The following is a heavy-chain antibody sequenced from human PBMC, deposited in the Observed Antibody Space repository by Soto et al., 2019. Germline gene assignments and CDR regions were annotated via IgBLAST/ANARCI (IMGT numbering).Heavy chain of an antibody. J-gene: IGHJ4*02. CDR1: GGSISSYY. CDR2: IYYSGST. V-gene: IGHV4-59*08. CDR3: ARRYGYYFDY. D-gene: IGHD4-17*01. Sequence: PSETLSFTCTVSGGSISSYYWSWIRQPPGKGLEWIGYIYYSGSTNYNPSLKSRVTISVDTSKNQLSLKLSSVTAADTAVYYCARRYGYYFDYWGQGTLVTVSS.